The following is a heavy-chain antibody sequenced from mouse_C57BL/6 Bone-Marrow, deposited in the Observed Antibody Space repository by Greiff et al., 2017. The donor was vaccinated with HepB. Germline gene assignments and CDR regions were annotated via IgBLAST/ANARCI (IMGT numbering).Heavy chain of an antibody. J-gene: IGHJ2*01. Sequence: QVQLKQPGAELVKPGASVKLSCKASGYTFTSYWMQWVKQRPGQGLEWIGEIDPSDSYTNYNQKFKGKATLTVDTSSSTAYMQLSSLTSEDSAVYYCARGGTTVVAYYFDYWGQGTTLTVSS. CDR3: ARGGTTVVAYYFDY. CDR2: IDPSDSYT. V-gene: IGHV1-50*01. D-gene: IGHD1-1*01. CDR1: GYTFTSYW.